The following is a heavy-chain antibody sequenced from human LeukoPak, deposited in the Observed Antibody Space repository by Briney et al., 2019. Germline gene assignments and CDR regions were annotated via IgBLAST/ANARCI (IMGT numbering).Heavy chain of an antibody. J-gene: IGHJ4*02. CDR3: ARALIGYYFDY. Sequence: GGSLRLSCAASGFTFSNYDMTWLRQAPGKGLEWVSVINYSGLSTNYADSVKGRFTISRDNSKNSLYLQMNSLRAEDTAVYYCARALIGYYFDYWGQGTLVTVSS. D-gene: IGHD2-8*01. CDR2: INYSGLST. CDR1: GFTFSNYD. V-gene: IGHV3-23*01.